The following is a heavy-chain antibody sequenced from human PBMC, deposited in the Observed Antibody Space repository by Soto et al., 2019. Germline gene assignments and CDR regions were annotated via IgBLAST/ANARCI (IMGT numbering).Heavy chain of an antibody. CDR1: GDSVSSNSAA. D-gene: IGHD1-26*01. Sequence: SQTLSLTCAISGDSVSSNSAAWNCIRQSPSRGLEWLGRTCYRSKWYNDYAVSVKSRITINPDTSKNQFSLQLNSVTPEDTAVYYCASTADSRWELRGLFDYWGQGTLVTVSS. CDR2: TCYRSKWYN. J-gene: IGHJ4*02. CDR3: ASTADSRWELRGLFDY. V-gene: IGHV6-1*01.